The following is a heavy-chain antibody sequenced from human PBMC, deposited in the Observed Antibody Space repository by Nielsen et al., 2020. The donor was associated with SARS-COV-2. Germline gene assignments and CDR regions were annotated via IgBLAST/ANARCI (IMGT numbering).Heavy chain of an antibody. V-gene: IGHV1-18*04. J-gene: IGHJ6*03. CDR3: ARGIQYCSSTGCYFRPYYYYMDV. Sequence: ASVKVSCKASGYTFTSYGISWVRQAPGQGLEWMGWISAYNGNTNYAQKLQGRVTMTTDTSTSTAYMELRSLRSDDTAVYYCARGIQYCSSTGCYFRPYYYYMDVWGKGTTVTVSS. CDR1: GYTFTSYG. CDR2: ISAYNGNT. D-gene: IGHD2-2*01.